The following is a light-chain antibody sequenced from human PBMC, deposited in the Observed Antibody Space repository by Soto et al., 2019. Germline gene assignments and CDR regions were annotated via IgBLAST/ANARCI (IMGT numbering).Light chain of an antibody. V-gene: IGKV1-27*01. J-gene: IGKJ1*01. Sequence: DIQMTQAPSSLSASVGDSVTITCRASQGISHYLAWYQQKPGKVPKLLIYTASTVQSGVPSRFSGSESGTDFTLTISSLQPEDVATYYCQQYNSGPWTCGQGTKVEVK. CDR1: QGISHY. CDR3: QQYNSGPWT. CDR2: TAS.